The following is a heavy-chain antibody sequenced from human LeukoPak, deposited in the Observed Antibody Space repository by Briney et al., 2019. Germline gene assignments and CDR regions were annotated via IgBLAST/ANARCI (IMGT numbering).Heavy chain of an antibody. D-gene: IGHD3-3*01. CDR1: GFTFSSYW. Sequence: AGGSLRLSCAASGFTFSSYWMSWVRQAPGKGLEWVANIKQDGSEKYYVDPVKGRFTISRDNAKNSLYLQMNSLRAEDTAVYYCAREPYDFWSGYRFDYWGQGTLVTVSS. CDR2: IKQDGSEK. J-gene: IGHJ4*02. CDR3: AREPYDFWSGYRFDY. V-gene: IGHV3-7*01.